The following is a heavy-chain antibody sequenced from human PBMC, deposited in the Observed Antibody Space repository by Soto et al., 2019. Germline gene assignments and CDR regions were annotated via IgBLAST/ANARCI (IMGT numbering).Heavy chain of an antibody. J-gene: IGHJ4*02. D-gene: IGHD2-15*01. CDR2: IIPILGIA. V-gene: IGHV1-69*08. Sequence: QVQPVQSGAEVKKPGSSVKVSCKASGGTFSSYTISWVRQAPGQGLEWMGRIIPILGIANYAQKFQGRVTITADKSTSTAYMELSSLRSEDTAVYYCARDEYCSGGSCFIDYWGQGTLVTVSS. CDR1: GGTFSSYT. CDR3: ARDEYCSGGSCFIDY.